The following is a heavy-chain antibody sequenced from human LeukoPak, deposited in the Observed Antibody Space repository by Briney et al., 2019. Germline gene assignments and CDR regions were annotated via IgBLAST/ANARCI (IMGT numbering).Heavy chain of an antibody. CDR1: GYTFTSYG. CDR3: AREGLHITVPGDAFDI. CDR2: ISAYNGNT. Sequence: GASVKVSCKASGYTFTSYGISWVRQAPGQGLEWMGWISAYNGNTNYAQKLQGRVTMTTDTSTSTAYMELRSLRSDDTAVYYCAREGLHITVPGDAFDIWGQGTMVTVSS. J-gene: IGHJ3*02. D-gene: IGHD3-3*01. V-gene: IGHV1-18*01.